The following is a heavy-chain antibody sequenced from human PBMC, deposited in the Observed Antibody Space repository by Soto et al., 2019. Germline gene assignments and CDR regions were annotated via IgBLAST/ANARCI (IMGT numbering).Heavy chain of an antibody. D-gene: IGHD2-2*01. CDR3: ARAAAIPAAMFYYWYFDL. Sequence: SETLSLTCNVSGGSINSYYWNWIRQPPGKGLEWIGYTYNSGNTKYNPSLKSRATISSDTSKNQFSLKLTSLTAADTAVYYCARAAAIPAAMFYYWYFDLWGRGTLVTVSS. CDR2: TYNSGNT. V-gene: IGHV4-59*01. CDR1: GGSINSYY. J-gene: IGHJ2*01.